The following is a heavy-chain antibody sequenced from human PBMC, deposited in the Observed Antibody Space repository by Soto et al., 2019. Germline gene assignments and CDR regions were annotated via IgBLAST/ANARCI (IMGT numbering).Heavy chain of an antibody. D-gene: IGHD3-3*01. J-gene: IGHJ6*02. CDR3: ARHNVNHFTIFGVVIYGGMDV. CDR2: IYPGDSDT. V-gene: IGHV5-51*01. Sequence: GWCPQSPGKARRGRGIIYPGDSDTKYSPSFQGQVTISADKSISTAYLQWSSLKASDTAMYYCARHNVNHFTIFGVVIYGGMDVWAQGTTVTVSS.